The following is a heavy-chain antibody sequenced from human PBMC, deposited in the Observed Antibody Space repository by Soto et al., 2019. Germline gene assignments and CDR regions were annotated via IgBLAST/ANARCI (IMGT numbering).Heavy chain of an antibody. CDR1: GFTVSSNY. V-gene: IGHV3-53*01. CDR3: ARGGRGVYYGMDV. Sequence: EVQLVESGGGLIQPGGSLRLSCAASGFTVSSNYMSWVRQAPGKGLEWVSVIYSGGSTYYADSVKGRFTISRDDSKNTLYLKMNSLRAEDTPVYYGARGGRGVYYGMDVWGQGTTVTVSS. D-gene: IGHD3-10*01. CDR2: IYSGGST. J-gene: IGHJ6*02.